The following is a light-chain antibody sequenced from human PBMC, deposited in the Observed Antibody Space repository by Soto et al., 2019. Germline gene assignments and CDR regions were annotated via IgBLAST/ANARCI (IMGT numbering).Light chain of an antibody. CDR1: QSGSSDD. V-gene: IGKV3-20*01. CDR2: GAS. J-gene: IGKJ4*01. Sequence: EIVLTQSPGTLSLTTGEKATLSFRASQSGSSDDLAWYQQQPGQAPRLLIFGASNRATGIPDRFSGSGSGTDFTLTITSLQAEDFATYYCQQLRMYPSTFGGGTKVDIK. CDR3: QQLRMYPST.